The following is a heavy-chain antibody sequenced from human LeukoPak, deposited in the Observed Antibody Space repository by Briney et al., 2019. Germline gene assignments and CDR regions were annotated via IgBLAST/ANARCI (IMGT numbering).Heavy chain of an antibody. V-gene: IGHV1-18*01. D-gene: IGHD6-13*01. CDR3: ARGAAGSGFGAFDI. J-gene: IGHJ3*02. Sequence: RASVKVSCKASGYTFTSYGISWVRQAPGQGLEWMGWISAYSGNTNYAQKLQGRVTMTTDTSTSTAYMELRSLRSDDTAVYYCARGAAGSGFGAFDIWGQGTMVTVSS. CDR2: ISAYSGNT. CDR1: GYTFTSYG.